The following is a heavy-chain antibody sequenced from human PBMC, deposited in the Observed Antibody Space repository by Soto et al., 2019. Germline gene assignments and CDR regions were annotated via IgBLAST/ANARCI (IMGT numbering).Heavy chain of an antibody. CDR1: GFTFDDYT. V-gene: IGHV3-43*01. D-gene: IGHD6-19*01. J-gene: IGHJ6*02. CDR3: AKDRAAVTGAYYYYAMDV. Sequence: EVQLVESGGVVVQPGGSLRLSCAASGFTFDDYTMHWVRQAPGKSLEWVSLISWDGGKTYYADSVKGRFTISRDNSKNSLHLQMNSLSTEDSASYYCAKDRAAVTGAYYYYAMDVWGQATTVTVSS. CDR2: ISWDGGKT.